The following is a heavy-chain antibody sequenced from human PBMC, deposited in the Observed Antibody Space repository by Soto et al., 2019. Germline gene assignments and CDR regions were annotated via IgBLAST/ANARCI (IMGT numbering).Heavy chain of an antibody. Sequence: SETLSLTCAVYGGSFSGYYWSWIRQPPGKGLEWIGEINYSGSTNYNPSLKRRVTISVDTSKNQFSLKLSSVTAADTAVYYCARHLTTVWSFDYWGQGTLVTVSS. CDR2: INYSGST. D-gene: IGHD4-17*01. CDR1: GGSFSGYY. V-gene: IGHV4-34*01. CDR3: ARHLTTVWSFDY. J-gene: IGHJ4*02.